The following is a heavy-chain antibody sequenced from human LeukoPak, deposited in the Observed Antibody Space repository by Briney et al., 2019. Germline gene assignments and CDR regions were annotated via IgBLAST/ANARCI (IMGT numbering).Heavy chain of an antibody. CDR2: ISGSGGRT. V-gene: IGHV3-23*01. CDR1: GFTFSSYA. CDR3: AKTLELYGDSSTDH. J-gene: IGHJ4*02. Sequence: GGSLRLSCAASGFTFSSYAMSWVRQAPGKGLEWASAISGSGGRTNYADSVKGRFTISRDNSKNTLYLQMNSLRAEDTAVYYCAKTLELYGDSSTDHWGQGTLVTVSS. D-gene: IGHD4-17*01.